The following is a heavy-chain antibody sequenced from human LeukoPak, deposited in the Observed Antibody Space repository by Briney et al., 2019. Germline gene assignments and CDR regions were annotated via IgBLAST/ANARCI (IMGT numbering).Heavy chain of an antibody. V-gene: IGHV1-8*03. CDR3: AITYDFWSGYLGVPPSGLDP. Sequence: ASVXVSCKASGYTFTSYDINWVRQATGQGLEGMGWMNTNSGNTGYAQKFQGRVTITMNRYISTDYMELSSLRSEDTAVYYCAITYDFWSGYLGVPPSGLDPWGQGTLVTVSS. J-gene: IGHJ5*02. D-gene: IGHD3-3*01. CDR1: GYTFTSYD. CDR2: MNTNSGNT.